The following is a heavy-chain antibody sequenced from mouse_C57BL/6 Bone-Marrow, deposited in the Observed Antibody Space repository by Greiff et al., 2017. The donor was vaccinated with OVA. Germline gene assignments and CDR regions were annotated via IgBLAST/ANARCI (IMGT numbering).Heavy chain of an antibody. CDR2: ISNGGGST. CDR3: ARQKGEGNYFYAMDY. V-gene: IGHV5-12*01. J-gene: IGHJ4*01. D-gene: IGHD2-1*01. CDR1: GFTFSDYY. Sequence: EVKLEESGGGLVQPGGSLKLSCAASGFTFSDYYMYWVRQTPEKRLEWVAYISNGGGSTYYPDTVKGRFTISRDNAKNTLYLQMSRLKSEDTAMYYCARQKGEGNYFYAMDYWGQGTSVTVSS.